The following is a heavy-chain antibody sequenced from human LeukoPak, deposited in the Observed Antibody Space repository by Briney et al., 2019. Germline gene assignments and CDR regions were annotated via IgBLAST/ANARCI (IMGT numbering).Heavy chain of an antibody. V-gene: IGHV1-18*01. CDR2: ISAYNGNT. D-gene: IGHD3-10*01. Sequence: ASVKVSCKASGYTFTSYGISWVRQAPGQGLEWMGWISAYNGNTNYAQKLQGRVTTTTDTSTSTAYMELRSLRSDDTAVYYCARVKYGAGSPYYFDCGGRGTLVAVPS. CDR1: GYTFTSYG. J-gene: IGHJ4*02. CDR3: ARVKYGAGSPYYFDC.